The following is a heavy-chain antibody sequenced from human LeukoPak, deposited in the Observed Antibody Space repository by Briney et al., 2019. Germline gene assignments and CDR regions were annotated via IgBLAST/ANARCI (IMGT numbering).Heavy chain of an antibody. D-gene: IGHD2-2*02. CDR3: AKTGAEGYCTSTNCYNDF. V-gene: IGHV3-23*01. CDR2: ISGSGGST. CDR1: GFTFSSYA. J-gene: IGHJ4*02. Sequence: GGSLRLSCAASGFTFSSYAMSWVRQAPGKGLEWVSAISGSGGSTYYADSVKGRFTISRDNSKNTLYLQMSSLRAEDTAVYYCAKTGAEGYCTSTNCYNDFWGQGTLVTVSS.